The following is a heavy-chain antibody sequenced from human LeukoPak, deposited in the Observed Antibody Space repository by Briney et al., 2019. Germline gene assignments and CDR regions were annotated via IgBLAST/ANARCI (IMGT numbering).Heavy chain of an antibody. CDR3: ARDALYYYYGMDV. J-gene: IGHJ6*02. V-gene: IGHV3-53*04. CDR1: GFTVSSNY. CDR2: IYSGGST. Sequence: GGSLRLSCAASGFTVSSNYMSWVRQAPGKGLEWVSVIYSGGSTSYADSVKGRFTISRHNSKNTLYLQMNSLRAEDTAVYYCARDALYYYYGMDVWGQGTTVTVSS.